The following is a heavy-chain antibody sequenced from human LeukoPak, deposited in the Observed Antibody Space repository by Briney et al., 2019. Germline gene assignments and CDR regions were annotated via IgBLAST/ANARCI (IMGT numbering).Heavy chain of an antibody. CDR2: ISGSSSTK. CDR1: GFTFSSYS. J-gene: IGHJ4*02. D-gene: IGHD5-12*01. CDR3: ARGADLTYGMATTLYYFDH. Sequence: PGGSLRLSCAASGFTFSSYSMNWVRQAPGKGLEWVSYISGSSSTKYYADSVKGRFTISRDNAKNSLYLQMNSLRAEDTAVYYCARGADLTYGMATTLYYFDHWGQGTLVTVSS. V-gene: IGHV3-48*04.